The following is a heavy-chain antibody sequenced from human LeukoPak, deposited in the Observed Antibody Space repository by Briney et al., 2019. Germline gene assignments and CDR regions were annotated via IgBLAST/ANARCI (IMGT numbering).Heavy chain of an antibody. CDR1: GFTFSSYD. V-gene: IGHV3-21*01. CDR2: ISSSSSYI. J-gene: IGHJ4*02. Sequence: PGGTLRLSCAASGFTFSSYDMSWVRQAPGKGLEWVSSISSSSSYIYYADSVKGRFTISRDNAKNSLYLQMNSLRAEDTAVYYCARVWDGDSHYFDYWGQGTLVTVSS. D-gene: IGHD4-17*01. CDR3: ARVWDGDSHYFDY.